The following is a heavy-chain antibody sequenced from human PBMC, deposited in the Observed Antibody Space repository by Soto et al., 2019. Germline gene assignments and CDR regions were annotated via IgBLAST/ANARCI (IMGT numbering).Heavy chain of an antibody. CDR2: IYPGDSDT. CDR3: ARQDTDLYSSSLASAFDI. Sequence: GESLKISCKGSGYSFTSYWIGWVRQMPGKGLEWMGIIYPGDSDTRYSPSFQGQVTISADKSISTAYLQWSSLKAPDTAMYYCARQDTDLYSSSLASAFDIWGQGTMVTVSS. D-gene: IGHD6-6*01. J-gene: IGHJ3*02. V-gene: IGHV5-51*01. CDR1: GYSFTSYW.